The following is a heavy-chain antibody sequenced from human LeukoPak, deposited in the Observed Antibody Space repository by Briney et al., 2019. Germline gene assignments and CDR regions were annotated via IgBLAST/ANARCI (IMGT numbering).Heavy chain of an antibody. CDR2: ISVRGNT. CDR1: GFTLSSYV. CDR3: AKLIYDSSAIDY. J-gene: IGHJ4*02. D-gene: IGHD3-22*01. Sequence: GWSLRLSCVASGFTLSSYVMSWVRQAPGKGLEWVSVISVRGNTYHADSVKGRFTISRDSSKNTLYLQMNRLRAEDAAVYYCAKLIYDSSAIDYWGQGTLATVSS. V-gene: IGHV3-23*01.